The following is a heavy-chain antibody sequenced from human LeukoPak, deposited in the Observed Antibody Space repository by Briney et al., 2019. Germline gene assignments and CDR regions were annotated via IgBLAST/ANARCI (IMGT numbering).Heavy chain of an antibody. V-gene: IGHV4-34*01. J-gene: IGHJ5*02. CDR1: GGSFSGYY. D-gene: IGHD2-15*01. CDR2: INHSGST. CDR3: ARGDCSGGSCYFRSLGWFDP. Sequence: SETLSLTCAVYGGSFSGYYWSWIRQPPGKGLEWIGEINHSGSTNYNPSLKSRVTISVDTSKNQFSLKLSSVTAADTAVYYCARGDCSGGSCYFRSLGWFDPWGQGTLVTVSS.